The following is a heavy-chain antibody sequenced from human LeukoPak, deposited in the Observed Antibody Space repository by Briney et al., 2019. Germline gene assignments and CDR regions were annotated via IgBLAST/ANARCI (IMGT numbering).Heavy chain of an antibody. V-gene: IGHV3-20*01. CDR2: INWSGGNI. Sequence: SGGSLRLSCAASGFTFDDYGMSWVRQAPGKGLEWVSGINWSGGNIGYADSVKGRFTISRDNAKNSLFLQMNSLRAEDTALYHCARDTPSGTYFFDSWGQGTLVTVSS. J-gene: IGHJ4*02. CDR1: GFTFDDYG. D-gene: IGHD1-26*01. CDR3: ARDTPSGTYFFDS.